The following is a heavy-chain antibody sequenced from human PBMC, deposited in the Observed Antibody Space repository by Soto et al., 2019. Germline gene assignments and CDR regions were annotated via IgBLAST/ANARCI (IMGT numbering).Heavy chain of an antibody. CDR2: IYHTEST. D-gene: IGHD4-17*01. CDR1: GDSISSSFW. J-gene: IGHJ4*02. CDR3: ARYDFGTFDY. Sequence: QVLLQESGPGLVKPSGTLSLTCAVSGDSISSSFWWSWVRQPPGKGLEWIGEIYHTESTVYNPSLKSRVTISVDKSKNPFSLNLDSVTAADTAVYYCARYDFGTFDYWGRGILVTVSS. V-gene: IGHV4-4*02.